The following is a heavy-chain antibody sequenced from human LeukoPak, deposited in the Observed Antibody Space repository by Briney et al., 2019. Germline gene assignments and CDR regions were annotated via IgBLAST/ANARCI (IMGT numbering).Heavy chain of an antibody. V-gene: IGHV3-33*01. CDR2: IWYDGSNK. CDR3: ARAGDYYSTGDY. CDR1: GFTFSSYG. J-gene: IGHJ4*02. Sequence: PGGSLRLSCAASGFTFSSYGMHWVRQAPGKGLEWVAVIWYDGSNKYYADSVKGRFTISRDNSKNTLYLQMNSLRAEDTAVYYCARAGDYYSTGDYWGQGTLVTVSS. D-gene: IGHD3-22*01.